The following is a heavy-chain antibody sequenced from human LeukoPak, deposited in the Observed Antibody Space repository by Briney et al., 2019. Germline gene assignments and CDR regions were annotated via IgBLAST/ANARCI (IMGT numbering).Heavy chain of an antibody. CDR1: GFTLSSFV. V-gene: IGHV3-64D*06. D-gene: IGHD6-19*01. CDR3: VNQISGWVY. CDR2: ISSNGGST. Sequence: GGSLRLSCSASGFTLSSFVMHWVRQAPGKGLEYVSRISSNGGSTYYADFVKGRFTISRDNSKNTLYLQMSSLRPEDTAVYYCVNQISGWVYWGQGTMVTVSS. J-gene: IGHJ4*02.